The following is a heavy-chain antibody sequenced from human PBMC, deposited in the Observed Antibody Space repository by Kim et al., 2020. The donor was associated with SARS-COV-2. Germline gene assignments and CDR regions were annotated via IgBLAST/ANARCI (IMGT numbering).Heavy chain of an antibody. Sequence: YNDYAVFVKSRISINPDTPNNQFSLQLNSVTPEDTAVYYCAREITYYFDYWGQGTLVTVSS. J-gene: IGHJ4*02. V-gene: IGHV6-1*01. D-gene: IGHD1-20*01. CDR2: YN. CDR3: AREITYYFDY.